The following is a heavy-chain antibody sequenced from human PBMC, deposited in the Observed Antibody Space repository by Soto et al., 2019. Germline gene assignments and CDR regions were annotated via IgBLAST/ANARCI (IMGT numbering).Heavy chain of an antibody. D-gene: IGHD3-3*01. V-gene: IGHV4-34*01. CDR3: ARGREVTTYYDFWSGYAFAHLFDY. Sequence: SETLSLTCAVYGGSFSGYYWSWIRQPPGKGLEWIGEINHSGSTNYNPSLKSRVTISVDTSKNQFSLKLSSVTAADTAVYYCARGREVTTYYDFWSGYAFAHLFDYWGQGTLVTVSS. J-gene: IGHJ4*02. CDR2: INHSGST. CDR1: GGSFSGYY.